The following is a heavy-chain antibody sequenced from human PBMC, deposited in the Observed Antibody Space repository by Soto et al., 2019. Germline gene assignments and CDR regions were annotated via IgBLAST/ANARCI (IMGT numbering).Heavy chain of an antibody. CDR3: ARHSPDFGWSSHFDY. CDR2: MFYFGST. Sequence: PSETLSLTCTVSGASISRYYWSWIRQPPWKGLEWIGYMFYFGSTKYNPSLKSRVTISVDTSKNQFSLKLSSVTAADTAVYYCARHSPDFGWSSHFDYCDQGPLSTVFS. CDR1: GASISRYY. V-gene: IGHV4-59*08. J-gene: IGHJ4*02. D-gene: IGHD3-9*01.